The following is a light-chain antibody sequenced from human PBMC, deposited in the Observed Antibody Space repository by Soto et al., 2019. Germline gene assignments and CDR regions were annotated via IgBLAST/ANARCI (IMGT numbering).Light chain of an antibody. CDR3: SSYTRSSIWV. Sequence: QSALTQPASVSGSPGESITISCSGTTSDVGGHNFVSWFQQHPGKAPKMMIYAVDQRPPGVSIRFSGSKSGNTASLTISGLQTEDEADYYCSSYTRSSIWVFGGGTKVTVL. CDR2: AVD. V-gene: IGLV2-14*01. J-gene: IGLJ3*02. CDR1: TSDVGGHNF.